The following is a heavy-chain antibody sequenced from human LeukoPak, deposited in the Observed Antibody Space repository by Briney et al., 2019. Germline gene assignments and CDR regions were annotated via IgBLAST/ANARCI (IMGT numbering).Heavy chain of an antibody. J-gene: IGHJ4*02. CDR3: ARESFGGDYDSSGYFDY. Sequence: GASVKVSCKASGYTFTSYGISWVRQAPGQGLEWMGWISAYKGNTNYAQKLQGRVTMTTDTSTSTAYMELRSLRSDDTAVYYCARESFGGDYDSSGYFDYWGQGTLVTVSS. D-gene: IGHD3-22*01. V-gene: IGHV1-18*01. CDR2: ISAYKGNT. CDR1: GYTFTSYG.